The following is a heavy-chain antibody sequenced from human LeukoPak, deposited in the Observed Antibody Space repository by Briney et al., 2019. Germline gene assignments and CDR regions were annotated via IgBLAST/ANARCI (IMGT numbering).Heavy chain of an antibody. J-gene: IGHJ4*02. CDR2: ISGSGDST. V-gene: IGHV3-23*01. Sequence: GGSLRLSCAASGFTFSNYAMRWVRQAPGKGLEWVSGISGSGDSTYYADSVKGRFTISGDNSKNTLYLQMNSLRSDDTALYYCAKDQWLVLNYWGQGTLVTVSS. D-gene: IGHD6-19*01. CDR3: AKDQWLVLNY. CDR1: GFTFSNYA.